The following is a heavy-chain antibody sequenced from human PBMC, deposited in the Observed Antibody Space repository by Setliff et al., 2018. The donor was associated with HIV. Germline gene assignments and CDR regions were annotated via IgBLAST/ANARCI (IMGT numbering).Heavy chain of an antibody. CDR3: ARDSHCSGPSCYSGGQFFDY. Sequence: ASVKVSCKASGYTFTSDAKDWVRQAPGQRLEWMGWINAGNGNTKYSQKFQGRVTITRDTSASTAYMELSSLRSEDTAVYFCARDSHCSGPSCYSGGQFFDYWGQGTLVTVS. J-gene: IGHJ4*02. CDR2: INAGNGNT. CDR1: GYTFTSDA. D-gene: IGHD2-15*01. V-gene: IGHV1-3*01.